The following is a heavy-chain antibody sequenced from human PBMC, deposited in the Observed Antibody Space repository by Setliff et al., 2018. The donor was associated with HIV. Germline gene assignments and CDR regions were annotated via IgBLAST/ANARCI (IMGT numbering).Heavy chain of an antibody. D-gene: IGHD5-12*01. CDR2: INDNGST. Sequence: PSETLSLTCAVYGGSFSGYYWSWIRQPPGRGLEWIGEINDNGSTNYNPSLKSRVTISVDTSKNQFSLKLYSVTAADTAVYYCARQGDGYNLYHVYYFDYWGQGTLVTVSS. CDR3: ARQGDGYNLYHVYYFDY. J-gene: IGHJ4*02. CDR1: GGSFSGYY. V-gene: IGHV4-34*01.